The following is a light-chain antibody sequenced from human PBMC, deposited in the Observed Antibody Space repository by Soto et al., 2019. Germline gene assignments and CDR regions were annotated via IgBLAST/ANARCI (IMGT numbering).Light chain of an antibody. V-gene: IGKV3-20*01. J-gene: IGKJ2*01. CDR1: QSVSSSY. CDR2: GAS. CDR3: EQYGSSLYS. Sequence: EIVLTQSPGTLSLSPGERPTLSCRASQSVSSSYLARDQQKPGQAPRLRIYGASIRATGIPDRFSGSGSGTDFTLTISILEPEDFALYYWEQYGSSLYSFGQGTKLEIK.